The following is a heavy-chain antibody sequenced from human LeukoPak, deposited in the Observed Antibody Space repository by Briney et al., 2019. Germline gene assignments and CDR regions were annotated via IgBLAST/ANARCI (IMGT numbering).Heavy chain of an antibody. D-gene: IGHD2-21*02. Sequence: GGSLRLSCAASGFTFSSYSMNWVRQAPGKGLEWVSYISSSSSTIYYADSVKGRFTTSRDNSKNALYLQMNSLRAEDTAVYYCARDHCGGDCWFDYWGQGTLVTVSS. CDR2: ISSSSSTI. J-gene: IGHJ4*02. V-gene: IGHV3-48*01. CDR1: GFTFSSYS. CDR3: ARDHCGGDCWFDY.